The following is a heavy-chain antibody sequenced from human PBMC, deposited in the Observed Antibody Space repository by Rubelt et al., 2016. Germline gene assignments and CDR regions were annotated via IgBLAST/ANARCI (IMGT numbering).Heavy chain of an antibody. D-gene: IGHD6-13*01. CDR3: ARDRGSSWTDFDY. CDR2: IWYDGSNK. Sequence: VQLVESGGGLVKPGGSLRLSCAASGFTFSSYGMHWVRQAPGKGLEWVAVIWYDGSNKYYADSVKVRFTISRDNSKNTLYLKMNSLRAEDTAVYYCARDRGSSWTDFDYWGQGTLVTVSS. CDR1: GFTFSSYG. J-gene: IGHJ4*02. V-gene: IGHV3-33*01.